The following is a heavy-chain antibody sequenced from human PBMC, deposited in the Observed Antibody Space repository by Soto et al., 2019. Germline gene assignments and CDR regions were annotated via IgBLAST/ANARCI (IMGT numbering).Heavy chain of an antibody. V-gene: IGHV1-2*02. J-gene: IGHJ5*02. CDR2: INPNSGGT. Sequence: GASVKVSCKASGYTFTGYYMHWVRQAPGQGLEWMGWINPNSGGTNYAQKFQGRVTMTRDTSISTAYMELSRLRSDDTAVYYCARDRGLTSPSGSNNWFDTWGQGTLVTVSS. D-gene: IGHD3-10*01. CDR3: ARDRGLTSPSGSNNWFDT. CDR1: GYTFTGYY.